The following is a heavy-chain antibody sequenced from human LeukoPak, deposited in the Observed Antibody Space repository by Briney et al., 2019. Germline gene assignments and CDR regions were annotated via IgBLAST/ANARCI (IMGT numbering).Heavy chain of an antibody. D-gene: IGHD4-11*01. CDR1: GGSISSYY. Sequence: PSETLSLTCTVSGGSISSYYWCWIRQPAGKGLEWIGRIYTSGSTNYNPSLKSRVTMSVDTSKNQFSLKLSSVTAADTAVYYCARSDNDYSSSYYFDYWGQGTLVTVSS. J-gene: IGHJ4*02. CDR2: IYTSGST. CDR3: ARSDNDYSSSYYFDY. V-gene: IGHV4-4*07.